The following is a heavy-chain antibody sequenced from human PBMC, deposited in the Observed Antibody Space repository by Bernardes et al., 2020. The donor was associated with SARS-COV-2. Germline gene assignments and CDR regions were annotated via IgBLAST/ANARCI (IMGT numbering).Heavy chain of an antibody. CDR2: INLSGGI. CDR1: GGSFSDYY. CDR3: AGGGIGNRLAT. D-gene: IGHD2-21*01. Sequence: SETLSLTCAVYGGSFSDYYWSWIRQSPGKGLEWIGEINLSGGISYNPSLKSRVTISVDASTNQFSLRLTSVTAADTAVYYCAGGGIGNRLATWGQGTLVTVSS. J-gene: IGHJ5*02. V-gene: IGHV4-34*01.